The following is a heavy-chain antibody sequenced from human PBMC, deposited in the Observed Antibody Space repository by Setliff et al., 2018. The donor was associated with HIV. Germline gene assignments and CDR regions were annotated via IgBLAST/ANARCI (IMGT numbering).Heavy chain of an antibody. CDR1: GGSISSYY. D-gene: IGHD3-22*01. Sequence: PSEALSLTCTVSGGSISSYYWSWIRQPPGKGLEWIGYIYTSGSTNYNPSLKSRVTISVDTSKNQFSLKLSSVTAADTAVYYCARGLSFYDPGGFDYWGQGTLVTVSS. CDR3: ARGLSFYDPGGFDY. J-gene: IGHJ4*02. CDR2: IYTSGST. V-gene: IGHV4-4*09.